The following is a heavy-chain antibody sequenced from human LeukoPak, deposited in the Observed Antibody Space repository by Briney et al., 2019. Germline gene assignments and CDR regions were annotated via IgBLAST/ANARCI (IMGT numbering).Heavy chain of an antibody. D-gene: IGHD3-22*01. Sequence: GGSLRLSCAASGFTLSSYAMSWVRQAPGKGLEWVSAISGSGGSTYYADSVKGRFTISRDNSKNTLFLQMNSLRAEDTAIYYCAKNYYDSSGWDHLDYWGQGTLVTVSS. CDR2: ISGSGGST. V-gene: IGHV3-23*01. CDR3: AKNYYDSSGWDHLDY. CDR1: GFTLSSYA. J-gene: IGHJ4*02.